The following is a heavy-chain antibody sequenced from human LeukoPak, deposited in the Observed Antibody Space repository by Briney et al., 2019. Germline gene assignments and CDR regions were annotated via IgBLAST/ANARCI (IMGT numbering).Heavy chain of an antibody. CDR3: ARALRGIAAAASRFYYYYMDV. CDR2: MNPNSGNT. D-gene: IGHD6-13*01. CDR1: GCTFTSYD. J-gene: IGHJ6*03. V-gene: IGHV1-8*01. Sequence: ASVKVSCKASGCTFTSYDINWVRQATGQGLEWMGWMNPNSGNTGYAQKFQGRVTMTRNTSISTAYMELSSLRSEDTAVYYCARALRGIAAAASRFYYYYMDVWGKGTTVTVSS.